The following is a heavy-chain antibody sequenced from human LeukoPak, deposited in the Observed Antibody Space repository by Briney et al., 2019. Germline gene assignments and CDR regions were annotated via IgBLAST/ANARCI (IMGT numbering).Heavy chain of an antibody. V-gene: IGHV4-34*01. J-gene: IGHJ4*02. CDR3: ARDYPYDILTGPFDY. CDR1: GGSFSGYY. CDR2: INHSGST. Sequence: PSETLSLTCAVYGGSFSGYYWSWIRQPPGKGLEWIGEINHSGSTNYNPSLKSRATISVDTSKNQFSLKLSSVTAADTAVYYCARDYPYDILTGPFDYWGQGTLVTVSS. D-gene: IGHD3-9*01.